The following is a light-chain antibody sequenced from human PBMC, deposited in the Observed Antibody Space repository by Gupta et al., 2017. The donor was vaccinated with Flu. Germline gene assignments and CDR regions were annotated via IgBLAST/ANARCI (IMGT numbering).Light chain of an antibody. J-gene: IGLJ3*02. V-gene: IGLV2-11*01. CDR3: CADAGSDTWV. CDR1: SSDVGNYNY. CDR2: NVS. Sequence: QSALTQPRSVSGSPGLSVTISCTGTSSDVGNYNYVSWYQQHPAKAPKLIIYNVSRRAAGVPGRFSGSKSGNTASLTISAPAEEEAADYYGCADAGSDTWVFGGGTKLTVL.